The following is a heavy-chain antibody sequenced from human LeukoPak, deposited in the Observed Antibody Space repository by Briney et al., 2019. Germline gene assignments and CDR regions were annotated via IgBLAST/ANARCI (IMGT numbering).Heavy chain of an antibody. Sequence: SETLSLTCAVSGGSISSSDYYWGWIRQPPGRRLEWIGTIYYSGSTSYNPSLKGRVTMSVDTSKNQFSLKLSSVTAADTAVYYCARHHRSGYYEVDYWGQGTLVTVSS. CDR2: IYYSGST. CDR3: ARHHRSGYYEVDY. D-gene: IGHD6-25*01. V-gene: IGHV4-39*01. CDR1: GGSISSSDYY. J-gene: IGHJ4*02.